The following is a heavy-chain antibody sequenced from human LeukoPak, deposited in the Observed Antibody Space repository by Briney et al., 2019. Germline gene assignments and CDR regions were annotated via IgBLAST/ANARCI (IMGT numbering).Heavy chain of an antibody. J-gene: IGHJ6*03. V-gene: IGHV3-9*01. CDR3: AKDIAKRDPYYYYYYMDV. CDR1: GFTFDDYA. Sequence: GGSLRLSCAASGFTFDDYAMHWVRQAPGKGLEWVSGISWNSGSMDYADSVQGRFTISRDNAKNSLYLQMNSLRAEDTALYFCAKDIAKRDPYYYYYYMDVWGKGTTVTISS. CDR2: ISWNSGSM. D-gene: IGHD1-1*01.